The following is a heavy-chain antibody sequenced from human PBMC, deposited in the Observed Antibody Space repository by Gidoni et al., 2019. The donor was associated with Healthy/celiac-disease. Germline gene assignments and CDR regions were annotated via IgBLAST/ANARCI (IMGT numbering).Heavy chain of an antibody. D-gene: IGHD1-26*01. CDR2: IIPIFGTA. Sequence: QVQLVQSGAEVKTPGSSVKVSCKASGGTFSRYAISWVRQAPGQGLEWMGGIIPIFGTANYAQKFQGRVTITADESTSTAYMELSSLRSEDTAVYYCARSGLYSGSYLNWFDPWGQGTLVTVSS. J-gene: IGHJ5*02. V-gene: IGHV1-69*01. CDR1: GGTFSRYA. CDR3: ARSGLYSGSYLNWFDP.